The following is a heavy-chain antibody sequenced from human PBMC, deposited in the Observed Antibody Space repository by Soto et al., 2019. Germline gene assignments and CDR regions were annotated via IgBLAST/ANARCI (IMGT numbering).Heavy chain of an antibody. Sequence: QVQLVQSGAEVKKPGSSVKVSCKASGGTFSSYTISWVRQAPGQGLEWMGRIIPILGIANYAQKFQGRVTITADKSTSTAYMELSSLRSEDTAVFYCATDVDTAMATDYWGQATLVTVSS. CDR1: GGTFSSYT. D-gene: IGHD5-18*01. V-gene: IGHV1-69*02. J-gene: IGHJ4*02. CDR3: ATDVDTAMATDY. CDR2: IIPILGIA.